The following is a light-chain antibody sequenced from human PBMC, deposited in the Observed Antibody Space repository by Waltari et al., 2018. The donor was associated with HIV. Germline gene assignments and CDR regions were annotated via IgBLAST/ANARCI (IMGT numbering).Light chain of an antibody. CDR2: EVS. CDR3: GSYTATNSMM. Sequence: QSALPQPAYVSGSPGPSLTISCTGPTRDADSFDYVSWYQQHPGKVPTLISYEVSFRASGVSNRFSASKSGNTTSLTISGLQAEDEAVYYCGSYTATNSMMFGGGTKLTVL. J-gene: IGLJ3*02. V-gene: IGLV2-14*01. CDR1: TRDADSFDY.